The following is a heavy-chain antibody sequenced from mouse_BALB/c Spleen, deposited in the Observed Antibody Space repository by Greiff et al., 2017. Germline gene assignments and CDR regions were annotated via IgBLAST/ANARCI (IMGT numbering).Heavy chain of an antibody. D-gene: IGHD2-14*01. V-gene: IGHV10-1*02. CDR3: VRDYRSFAWFAY. Sequence: EVMLVESGGGLVQPKGSLKLSCAASGFTFNTYAMNWVRQAPGKGLEWVARIRSKSNNYATYYADSVKDRFTISRDDSQSMLYLQMNNLKTEDTAMYYCVRDYRSFAWFAYWGQGTLVTVSA. CDR1: GFTFNTYA. CDR2: IRSKSNNYAT. J-gene: IGHJ3*01.